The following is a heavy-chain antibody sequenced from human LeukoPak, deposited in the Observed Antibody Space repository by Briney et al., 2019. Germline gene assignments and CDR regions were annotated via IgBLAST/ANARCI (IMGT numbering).Heavy chain of an antibody. D-gene: IGHD1-26*01. CDR2: IYTSGST. CDR1: GGSISSGSYY. V-gene: IGHV4-61*02. CDR3: ARAPSYSGSYYADY. J-gene: IGHJ4*02. Sequence: PSETLSLTCTVSGGSISSGSYYWSWIRQPAGKGLEWIGRIYTSGSTNYNPSLKSRVTISVDTSKNQFSLKLSSVTAADTAVYYCARAPSYSGSYYADYWGQGTLVTVSS.